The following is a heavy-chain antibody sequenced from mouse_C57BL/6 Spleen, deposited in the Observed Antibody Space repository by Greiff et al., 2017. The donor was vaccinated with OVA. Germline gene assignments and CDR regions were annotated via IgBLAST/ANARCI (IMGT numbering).Heavy chain of an antibody. D-gene: IGHD2-2*01. J-gene: IGHJ3*01. CDR1: EYEFPSHD. Sequence: EVMLVESGGGLVQPGESLKLSCESNEYEFPSHDMSWVRKTPEKRLELVAAINSDGGSTYYPDTMERRFIISRDNTKKTLYLQMSSLRSEDTALYYCARQGPPRVTTEAWFAYWGQGTLVTVSA. CDR2: INSDGGST. V-gene: IGHV5-2*01. CDR3: ARQGPPRVTTEAWFAY.